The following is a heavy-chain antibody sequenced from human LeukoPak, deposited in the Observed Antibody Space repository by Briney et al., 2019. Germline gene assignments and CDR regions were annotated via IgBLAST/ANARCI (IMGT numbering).Heavy chain of an antibody. CDR3: ARHPLSLGAGGFDP. CDR2: IYYSGST. Sequence: SETLSLTCTVSGGSISSYYWSWIRQPPGKGLEWIGYIYYSGSTNYNPSLKSRVTISVDTSKNQFSLKLSSVTAADTAVYYCARHPLSLGAGGFDPWGQGTLVTVSS. J-gene: IGHJ5*02. D-gene: IGHD1-26*01. V-gene: IGHV4-59*08. CDR1: GGSISSYY.